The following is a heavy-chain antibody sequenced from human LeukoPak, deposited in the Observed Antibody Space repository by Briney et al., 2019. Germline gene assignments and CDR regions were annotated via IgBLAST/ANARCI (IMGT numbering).Heavy chain of an antibody. Sequence: SETLSLTCTVSGGSISSGIYYWSWIRQPAGKGLEWIGRIYTSGSTNYNPSLKSRVTISVDTSKNQFSLTLSSVTAADTAVYYCARDPTYWGQGILVTVSS. J-gene: IGHJ4*02. CDR1: GGSISSGIYY. V-gene: IGHV4-61*02. CDR3: ARDPTY. CDR2: IYTSGST.